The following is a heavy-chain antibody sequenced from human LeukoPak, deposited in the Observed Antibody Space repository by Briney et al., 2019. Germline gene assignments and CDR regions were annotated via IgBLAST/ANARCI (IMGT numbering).Heavy chain of an antibody. V-gene: IGHV3-30*03. CDR2: ISYDGSHK. CDR1: GYSISSGY. Sequence: LSLTCTVSGYSISSGYYWGWVRQAPGKGLEWVAVISYDGSHKDYADSVKGRFTMSRDNSKNTLYLQMNSLRAEDTAVYHCARGARKGDDYGGFFDNWGQGILVTVSS. D-gene: IGHD4-23*01. CDR3: ARGARKGDDYGGFFDN. J-gene: IGHJ4*02.